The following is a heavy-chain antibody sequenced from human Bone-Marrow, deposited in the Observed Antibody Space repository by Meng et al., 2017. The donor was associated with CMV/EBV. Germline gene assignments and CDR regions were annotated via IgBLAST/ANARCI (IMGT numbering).Heavy chain of an antibody. V-gene: IGHV4-39*07. CDR3: AGRTLWSTRFDY. Sequence: WPVSDGSIRSNTYYWGWIRQPPGKGLEWIGSISYSGSTYYTPSLKSRVTISVDTSTSQFSLMLSSVTAADTAIYYCAGRTLWSTRFDYWGQGTLVTVSS. J-gene: IGHJ4*02. D-gene: IGHD2-21*01. CDR1: DGSIRSNTYY. CDR2: ISYSGST.